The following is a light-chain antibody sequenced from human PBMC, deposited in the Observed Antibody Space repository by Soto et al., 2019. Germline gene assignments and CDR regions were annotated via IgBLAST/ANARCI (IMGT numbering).Light chain of an antibody. CDR2: EVI. Sequence: QSALTQPPSASGSPGQSVTISCTGTSSDVGGYDFVAWYQHHPGKAPKLLIYEVIKRSSGVPDRFSGSKSGNTASLTVSGLQAEDEAEYYCSSYAGSNNLMFGGGTK. V-gene: IGLV2-8*01. CDR3: SSYAGSNNLM. CDR1: SSDVGGYDF. J-gene: IGLJ3*02.